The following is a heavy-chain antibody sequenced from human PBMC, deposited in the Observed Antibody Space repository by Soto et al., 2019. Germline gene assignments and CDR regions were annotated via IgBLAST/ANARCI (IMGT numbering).Heavy chain of an antibody. CDR1: GFTFSSYW. D-gene: IGHD6-19*01. V-gene: IGHV3-74*01. CDR2: INSDGSST. Sequence: LRLSCAASGFTFSSYWMHWVRQAPGKGLVWVSRINSDGSSTSYADSVKGRFTISRDNAKNTLYLQMNSLRAEDTAVYYCAVIAVAGTYYYYYGMDVWGQGTTVTVSS. J-gene: IGHJ6*02. CDR3: AVIAVAGTYYYYYGMDV.